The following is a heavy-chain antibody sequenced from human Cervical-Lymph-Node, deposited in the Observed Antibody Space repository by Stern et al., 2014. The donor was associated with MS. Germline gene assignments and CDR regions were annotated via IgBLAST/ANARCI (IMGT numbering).Heavy chain of an antibody. V-gene: IGHV3-33*01. CDR2: IWNDGFTK. J-gene: IGHJ5*02. CDR3: ARPVYNYGWFDP. Sequence: VQLVQSGGGVVQPGRSLRLSCAASGFSLSTYGLHWVRPAPGKGLEWVAVIWNDGFTKYYADSVQGRFTVSRDISKNTLYLQMNSLRAEDTAVYYCARPVYNYGWFDPWGQGTLVIVSS. CDR1: GFSLSTYG. D-gene: IGHD1-20*01.